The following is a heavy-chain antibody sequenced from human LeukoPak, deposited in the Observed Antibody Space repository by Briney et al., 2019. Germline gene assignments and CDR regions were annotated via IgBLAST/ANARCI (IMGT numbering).Heavy chain of an antibody. CDR1: GFPFNEYS. J-gene: IGHJ4*02. Sequence: PGGSLRLSCAASGFPFNEYSMNWVRQAPGKGLEWISYIGISSGNTKYADSVKGRFPISGDNAKKSLYLQMNSLRVEDTAVYYCARDHNYAFDNWGQGTLVTVSS. V-gene: IGHV3-11*06. CDR2: IGISSGNT. CDR3: ARDHNYAFDN. D-gene: IGHD1-1*01.